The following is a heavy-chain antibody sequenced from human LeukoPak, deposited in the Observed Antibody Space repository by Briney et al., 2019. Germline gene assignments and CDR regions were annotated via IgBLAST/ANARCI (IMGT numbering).Heavy chain of an antibody. CDR2: INPNSGGT. CDR3: AREYGSGSYLGY. Sequence: ASVKVSCKASGYTFTGYYMHWVRQAPGQGLEWMGWINPNSGGTNYARKFQGRVTMTRDTSISTAYMELSRLRSDDTAVYYCAREYGSGSYLGYWGQGTLVTVSS. D-gene: IGHD3-10*01. CDR1: GYTFTGYY. V-gene: IGHV1-2*02. J-gene: IGHJ4*02.